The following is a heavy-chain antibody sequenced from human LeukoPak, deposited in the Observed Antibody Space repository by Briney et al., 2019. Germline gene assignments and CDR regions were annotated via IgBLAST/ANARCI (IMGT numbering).Heavy chain of an antibody. CDR3: ARGRGVSSYDAMDV. D-gene: IGHD2-15*01. CDR1: GFTFTAHA. CDR2: ISTNGDTT. J-gene: IGHJ6*02. Sequence: GGSLRLSCAASGFTFTAHAMHWVRQAPGKGLEYVSTISTNGDTTYYADSVKGRSTISRDNSKNTLCLQMGSLRAEDMAVYYCARGRGVSSYDAMDVWGRGTTVTVSS. V-gene: IGHV3-64*02.